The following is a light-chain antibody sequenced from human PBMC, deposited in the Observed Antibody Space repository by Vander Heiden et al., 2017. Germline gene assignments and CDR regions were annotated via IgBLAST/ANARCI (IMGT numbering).Light chain of an antibody. Sequence: QSVLTQPASVSGATGTTVTISCTGTSSNVGIYNFVSWYRQNPHKAPKFLIYEVSKQPAVVSERFSGSKSGNTASLTVSGLQAEDEADYYGCSYAGDTTYVFGTGTRVTVL. CDR2: EVS. V-gene: IGLV2-23*02. CDR3: CSYAGDTTYV. CDR1: SSNVGIYNF. J-gene: IGLJ1*01.